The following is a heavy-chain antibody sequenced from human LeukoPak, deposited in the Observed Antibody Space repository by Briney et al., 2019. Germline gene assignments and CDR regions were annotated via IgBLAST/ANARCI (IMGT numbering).Heavy chain of an antibody. CDR2: IIPIFGTA. J-gene: IGHJ4*02. CDR1: GGTFSSYA. CDR3: AGTRGYGDYDGGY. V-gene: IGHV1-69*01. D-gene: IGHD4-17*01. Sequence: GAPVKVSCKASGGTFSSYAISWVRQAPGQGLEWMGGIIPIFGTANYAQKFQGRVTTTADESTSTAYMELSSLRSEDTAVYYCAGTRGYGDYDGGYWGQGTLVTVSS.